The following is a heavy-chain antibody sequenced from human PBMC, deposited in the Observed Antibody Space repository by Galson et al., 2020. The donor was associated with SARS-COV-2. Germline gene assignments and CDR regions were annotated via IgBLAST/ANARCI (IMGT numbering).Heavy chain of an antibody. J-gene: IGHJ3*02. CDR3: ARELPSTGYSSAFDI. CDR2: ISSSSSYI. CDR1: GFNFNYY. D-gene: IGHD3-22*01. Sequence: GESLKISCAASGFNFNYYMNWVRQAPGKGLEWVSSISSSSSYIYYADSVKGRFTISRDNAKKSLYLQMNSLRAEDTAVYYCARELPSTGYSSAFDIWGQGTVVTVSS. V-gene: IGHV3-21*01.